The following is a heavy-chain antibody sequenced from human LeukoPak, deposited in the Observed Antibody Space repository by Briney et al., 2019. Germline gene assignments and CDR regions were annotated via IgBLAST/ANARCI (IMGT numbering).Heavy chain of an antibody. J-gene: IGHJ3*02. CDR3: ARDLGVMVRAFDI. Sequence: PSETLSLTCAVYGGSFSGYYWSWIRQPPGKGLEWIGEINHSGSTSYNPSLKSRVTISVDTSKNQISLKLSSVTAADTAVYYCARDLGVMVRAFDIWGQGTMVTVSS. CDR2: INHSGST. D-gene: IGHD5-18*01. V-gene: IGHV4-34*01. CDR1: GGSFSGYY.